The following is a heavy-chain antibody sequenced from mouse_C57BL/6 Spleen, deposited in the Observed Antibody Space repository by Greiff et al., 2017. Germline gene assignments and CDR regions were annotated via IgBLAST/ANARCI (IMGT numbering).Heavy chain of an antibody. CDR3: ARRRLYGSSSFDY. Sequence: QVQLQQSGAELVRPGTSVKMSCKASGYTFTNYWIGWAKQRPGHGLEWIGDIYPGGGYTNYNEKFKGKATLTADKSSSTAYLQFSSLTSEDSAIYYCARRRLYGSSSFDYWGQGTTLTVSS. CDR2: IYPGGGYT. D-gene: IGHD1-1*01. J-gene: IGHJ2*01. V-gene: IGHV1-63*01. CDR1: GYTFTNYW.